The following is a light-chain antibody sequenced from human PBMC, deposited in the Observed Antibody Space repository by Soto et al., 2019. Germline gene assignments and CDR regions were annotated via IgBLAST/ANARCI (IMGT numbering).Light chain of an antibody. Sequence: EIVLTQSPGTLSLSPGERATLSCRASQSVSSSYLAWYQQKPGQAPRLLIYGASSRATGIPDRFSGSGSGXXXXXXXSRLEPEDFAVYYCQQYGSSPYTFGQGTKLEIK. CDR1: QSVSSSY. CDR2: GAS. V-gene: IGKV3-20*01. J-gene: IGKJ2*01. CDR3: QQYGSSPYT.